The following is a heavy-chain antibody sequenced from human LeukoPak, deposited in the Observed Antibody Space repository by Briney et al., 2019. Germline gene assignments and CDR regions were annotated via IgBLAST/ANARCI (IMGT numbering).Heavy chain of an antibody. CDR2: ISSSSSYI. V-gene: IGHV3-21*01. D-gene: IGHD1-26*01. Sequence: GGSLRLSCAASGFTLSSHSVNWVRQAPGKGLEWVSSISSSSSYIYYADSVKGRFTISRDNAKKSLYLQMDSLRAEDTAVYYCARDLGGPTTRGHFDRCGQRTLVTVSS. CDR3: ARDLGGPTTRGHFDR. CDR1: GFTLSSHS. J-gene: IGHJ4*02.